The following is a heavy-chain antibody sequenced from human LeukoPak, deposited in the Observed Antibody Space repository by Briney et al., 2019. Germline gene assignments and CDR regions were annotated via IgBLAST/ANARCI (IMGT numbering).Heavy chain of an antibody. Sequence: GGSLRLSCAASGFTFSSYAMGWVRQAPGKGLEWVSAISGSGGSTYYADSVKGRFTISRDNSKNTLYLQMNSLRAEDTAVYYCAKDWLAFGGVIAPDYWGQGTLVTASS. CDR3: AKDWLAFGGVIAPDY. J-gene: IGHJ4*02. CDR2: ISGSGGST. V-gene: IGHV3-23*01. CDR1: GFTFSSYA. D-gene: IGHD3-16*02.